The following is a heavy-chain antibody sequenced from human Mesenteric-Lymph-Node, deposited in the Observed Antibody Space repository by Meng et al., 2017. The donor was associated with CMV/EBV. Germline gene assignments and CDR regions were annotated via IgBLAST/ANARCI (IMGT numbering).Heavy chain of an antibody. CDR1: GGSGSGEMYC. D-gene: IGHD1-1*01. J-gene: IGHJ4*02. Sequence: GGSGSGEMYCCSRTRGKPRKGVERIINVDDGGTTNYDASVKGRVTISVDASKNKLYLRMSSETAADTAVYYCATDLYNENDRLCDYWGQGTLVTVSS. CDR2: VDDGGTT. CDR3: ATDLYNENDRLCDY. V-gene: IGHV4-61*01.